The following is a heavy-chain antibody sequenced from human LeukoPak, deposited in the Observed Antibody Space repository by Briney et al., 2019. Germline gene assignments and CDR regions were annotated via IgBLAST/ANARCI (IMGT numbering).Heavy chain of an antibody. CDR2: INWNGEST. D-gene: IGHD6-19*01. CDR3: AKGDRNGWYFDY. Sequence: PGGSLRLPCAGSGYTFDDHGMSWVRQAPGKGLEWVSGINWNGESTSYEDSVKGRFTISRDNAKDSLFLQMNHLRAEDTALYHCAKGDRNGWYFDYWGLGTLVTVSS. J-gene: IGHJ4*02. CDR1: GYTFDDHG. V-gene: IGHV3-20*01.